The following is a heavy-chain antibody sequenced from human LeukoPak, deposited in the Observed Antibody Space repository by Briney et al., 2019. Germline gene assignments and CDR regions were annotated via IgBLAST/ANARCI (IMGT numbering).Heavy chain of an antibody. CDR1: GFTFSSYS. J-gene: IGHJ6*03. CDR3: ARRNTGGVYPYYYYYMDV. Sequence: GGSLRLSCAASGFTFSSYSMNWVRQAPGKGLEWVSSISSSSSYIYYADSVRGRFTISRGNAKNSLYLQMNSLRAEDTAVYYCARRNTGGVYPYYYYYMDVWGKGTTVTVSS. CDR2: ISSSSSYI. V-gene: IGHV3-21*01. D-gene: IGHD2-8*02.